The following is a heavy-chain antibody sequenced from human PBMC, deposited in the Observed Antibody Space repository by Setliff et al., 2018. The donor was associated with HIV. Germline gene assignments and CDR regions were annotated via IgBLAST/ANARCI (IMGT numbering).Heavy chain of an antibody. D-gene: IGHD3-10*01. J-gene: IGHJ4*02. CDR3: VRGRDSPYYFDY. Sequence: SCAASGFTFSSHSMNWVRQAPGKGLEWVASISSRSSYIYYIDSLKDRFTISRDNAKNSLYLQMNSLRAEDTAVYYCVRGRDSPYYFDYWGQGMLVTVSS. V-gene: IGHV3-21*01. CDR2: ISSRSSYI. CDR1: GFTFSSHS.